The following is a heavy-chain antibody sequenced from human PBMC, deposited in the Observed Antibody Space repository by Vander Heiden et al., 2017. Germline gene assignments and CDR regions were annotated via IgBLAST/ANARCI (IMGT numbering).Heavy chain of an antibody. Sequence: QVQLVQSGAEVKKPGASVKVSCKASGYTFTGYYLHWVRQAPGHRLEWMGWINQTVVSQNMHTSMSSAYMELSRLTSDDTAVYYCARPGEWLYTFDIWGQGTMGTVSS. D-gene: IGHD2-2*02. J-gene: IGHJ3*02. CDR3: ARPGEWLYTFDI. V-gene: IGHV1-2*02. CDR1: GYTFTGYY. CDR2: INQTVVS.